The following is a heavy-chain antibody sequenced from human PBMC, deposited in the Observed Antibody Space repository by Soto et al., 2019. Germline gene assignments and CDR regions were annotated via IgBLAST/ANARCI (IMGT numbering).Heavy chain of an antibody. CDR2: ISSSSGYI. CDR1: GFTFSSYG. V-gene: IGHV3-21*01. Sequence: EVQLVESGGGLVKPGGSLRLSCAASGFTFSSYGMNWVRQAPGKGLEWVSSISSSSGYIFYADSVKGRFTISRDNAKNSLYLQMNSLRVEDTALYYCVRDRYSGYPGDYWGQGTLVTVSS. J-gene: IGHJ4*02. D-gene: IGHD5-12*01. CDR3: VRDRYSGYPGDY.